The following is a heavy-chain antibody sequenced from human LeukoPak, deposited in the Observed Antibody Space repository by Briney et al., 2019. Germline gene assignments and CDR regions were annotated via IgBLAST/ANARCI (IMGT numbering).Heavy chain of an antibody. CDR3: ARAPFRSNRYVTD. Sequence: SETLSLTCTVSGGSITTTIYYWGWVRQAPGKGLEGIGALHYTGSENTYYNPSLKTRVTISVATSKNLFSLNLSSVTAADTAVYYCARAPFRSNRYVTDWGQGTLVTVSS. J-gene: IGHJ4*02. D-gene: IGHD6-13*01. CDR2: LHYTGSENT. CDR1: GGSITTTIYY. V-gene: IGHV4-39*07.